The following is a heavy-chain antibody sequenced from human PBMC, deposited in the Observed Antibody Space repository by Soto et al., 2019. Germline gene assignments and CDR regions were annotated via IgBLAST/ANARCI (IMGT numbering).Heavy chain of an antibody. CDR1: GGTFSSYA. CDR2: IIPIFGTA. CDR3: ARIKSRAAAEYFQH. Sequence: ASVKVSCKASGGTFSSYAISWVRQAPGQGLEWMGGIIPIFGTANYAQKFRGRVTIIADESTSTAYMELSSLRSEDTAVYYCARIKSRAAAEYFQHWGQGTLVTVSS. V-gene: IGHV1-69*13. J-gene: IGHJ1*01. D-gene: IGHD6-13*01.